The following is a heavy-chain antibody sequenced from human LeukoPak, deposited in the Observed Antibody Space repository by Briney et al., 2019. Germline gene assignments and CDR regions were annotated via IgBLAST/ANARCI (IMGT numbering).Heavy chain of an antibody. CDR2: INHSGST. J-gene: IGHJ5*02. CDR1: GGSFSGYY. CDR3: ARGRGGHTYCYGSGSYRWFDP. D-gene: IGHD3-10*01. V-gene: IGHV4-34*01. Sequence: SETLSLTCAVYGGSFSGYYWSWIRQPPGKGLEWIGEINHSGSTNYNPSLKSRVTISVDTSKNQFSLKLSSVTAADTAVYYCARGRGGHTYCYGSGSYRWFDPWGQGTLVTVSS.